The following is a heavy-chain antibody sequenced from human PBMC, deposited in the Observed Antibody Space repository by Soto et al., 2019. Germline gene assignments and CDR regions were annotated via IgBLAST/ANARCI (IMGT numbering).Heavy chain of an antibody. Sequence: EVQLLESGGGLVQPGGSLRLSCAASGFTFSSYAMSWVRQAPGKGLEWVSAISGSGGSTYYADSVKGRFTISRDNSKNTLYLRMNSLRAEDTAVYYCAKDVVLLWFGELLGFDYWGQGTLVTVSS. V-gene: IGHV3-23*01. D-gene: IGHD3-10*01. CDR1: GFTFSSYA. CDR2: ISGSGGST. CDR3: AKDVVLLWFGELLGFDY. J-gene: IGHJ4*02.